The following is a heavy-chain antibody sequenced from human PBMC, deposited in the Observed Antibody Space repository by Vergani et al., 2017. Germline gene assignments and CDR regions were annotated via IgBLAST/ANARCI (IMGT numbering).Heavy chain of an antibody. CDR3: ASLRDYYYMDI. J-gene: IGHJ6*03. Sequence: QLQLQESGSGLVKPSQTLPLTCAVSGGSISSGGYSWSWIRQPPGKGLEWIGYIYHSGSTYYNPSLKSRVTISVDRSKNQFSLKLSSVTAADTAVYYCASLRDYYYMDIWGKGTTVTVSS. D-gene: IGHD4-17*01. CDR2: IYHSGST. V-gene: IGHV4-30-2*01. CDR1: GGSISSGGYS.